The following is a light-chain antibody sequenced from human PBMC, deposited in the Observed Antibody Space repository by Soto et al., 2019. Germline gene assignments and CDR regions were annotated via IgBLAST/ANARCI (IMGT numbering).Light chain of an antibody. J-gene: IGLJ1*01. CDR1: SSDVGGYNY. Sequence: QSALTQPGSVSGSPGQSITISCTGTSSDVGGYNYVSWYQQHPGKAPKLMIYEVSNRPSGVSNRFSGSKSGNTASLTISGLQAEDEADYYCSSYTSSSTPYYVFGTGTKVTVL. CDR2: EVS. CDR3: SSYTSSSTPYYV. V-gene: IGLV2-14*01.